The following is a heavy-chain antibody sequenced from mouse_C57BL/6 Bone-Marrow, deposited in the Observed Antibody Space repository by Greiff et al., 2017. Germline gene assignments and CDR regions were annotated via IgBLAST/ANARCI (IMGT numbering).Heavy chain of an antibody. Sequence: VQLQQSGAELVRPGASVKLSCTASGFNIKDDYIHWVKQRPEQGLEWIGWIDPEIGGTEYASKFQGKATITSDKSSNTAYLQLSSLTSEDTAGYYCSSFDGNYFDFWGQGTPLTVAS. CDR3: SSFDGNYFDF. CDR2: IDPEIGGT. J-gene: IGHJ2*01. V-gene: IGHV14-4*01. D-gene: IGHD2-3*01. CDR1: GFNIKDDY.